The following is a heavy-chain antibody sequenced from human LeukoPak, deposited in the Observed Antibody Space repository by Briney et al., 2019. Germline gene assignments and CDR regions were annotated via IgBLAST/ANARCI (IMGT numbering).Heavy chain of an antibody. D-gene: IGHD3-9*01. CDR1: GGSISSGGYY. V-gene: IGHV4-31*03. CDR2: IYYSGST. J-gene: IGHJ6*02. Sequence: PSQTLSLTCTVSGGSISSGGYYWSWIRPHPGKGLEWIGYIYYSGSTYYNPSLKSRVTISVDTSKNQFSLKLSSVTAADTAVYYCARDITNYDILTGYYPYGMDVWGQGTTVTVSS. CDR3: ARDITNYDILTGYYPYGMDV.